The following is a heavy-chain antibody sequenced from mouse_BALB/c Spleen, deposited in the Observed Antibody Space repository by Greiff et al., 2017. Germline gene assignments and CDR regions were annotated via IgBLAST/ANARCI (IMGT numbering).Heavy chain of an antibody. CDR3: GRLEGCHFAV. CDR1: GYAFSSSW. CDR2: IYPRDGDT. J-gene: IGHJ3*01. V-gene: IGHV1-80*01. D-gene: IGHD6-1*01. Sequence: QVQLQQSGPGLVQPGASVKLSCTASGYAFSSSWMTWVQQRPGQGLELIGRIYPRDGDTNYQGKFKGRATLTADKSSSTAYMQLSSLTSVDSAVYSCGRLEGCHFAVWGEGTLVTVSA.